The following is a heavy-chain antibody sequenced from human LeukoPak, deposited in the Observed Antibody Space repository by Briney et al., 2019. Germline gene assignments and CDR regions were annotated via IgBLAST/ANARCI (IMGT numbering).Heavy chain of an antibody. Sequence: GGSLRLSCGASGFNFSAFSMSWVRQAPGKGLEWVASTSLSGRFIYYADSLKGRFTISRDNAKNSVHLQVNSLRAEDTAVYYCAREMLVIPAAVDYWSQGTLVTVSS. CDR2: TSLSGRFI. V-gene: IGHV3-21*01. CDR1: GFNFSAFS. CDR3: AREMLVIPAAVDY. D-gene: IGHD2-2*01. J-gene: IGHJ4*02.